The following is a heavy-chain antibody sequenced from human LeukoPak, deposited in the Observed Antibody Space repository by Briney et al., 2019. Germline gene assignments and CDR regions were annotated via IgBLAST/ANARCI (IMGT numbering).Heavy chain of an antibody. CDR3: ARRRYFQDGSDAFDI. CDR2: IYHSGST. V-gene: IGHV4-38-2*02. J-gene: IGHJ3*02. CDR1: GYSISSGYY. D-gene: IGHD3-9*01. Sequence: SETLSLTCTVSGYSISSGYYWGWTRQPPGKGLEWIGSIYHSGSTYYNPSLKSRVTISVDTSKNQFSLKLSSVTAADTAVYYCARRRYFQDGSDAFDIWGQGTMVTVSS.